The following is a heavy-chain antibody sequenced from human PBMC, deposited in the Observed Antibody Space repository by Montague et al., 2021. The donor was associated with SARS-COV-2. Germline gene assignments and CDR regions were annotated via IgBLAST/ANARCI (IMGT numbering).Heavy chain of an antibody. J-gene: IGHJ4*02. CDR1: GFSFRSYS. CDR2: INQVGSTT. Sequence: SLRLSCAASGFSFRSYSLSWFRQAAGKGLEWVANINQVGSTTHYLDSVQGRFTISRDNAKNSLDLQMNSLRAEDTAVYYCARLGMAGSGSVYGHFDSWGQGTLVTVSS. CDR3: ARLGMAGSGSVYGHFDS. V-gene: IGHV3-7*01. D-gene: IGHD3-10*01.